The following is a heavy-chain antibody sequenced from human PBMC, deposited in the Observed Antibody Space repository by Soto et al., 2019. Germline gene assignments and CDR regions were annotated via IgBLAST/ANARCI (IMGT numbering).Heavy chain of an antibody. CDR1: GYSFTTYG. Sequence: QVQLVQSGGEVKKPGASVKVSCKTSGYSFTTYGISWVRQAPGQGLEWMGWISAYNGNTNYAQKLQGRVTMTTDTSTSTAYMERRSLRADDTAVYYGAREGPGPYDCYGMDVWGQGSTVTVSS. CDR2: ISAYNGNT. V-gene: IGHV1-18*01. J-gene: IGHJ6*02. CDR3: AREGPGPYDCYGMDV.